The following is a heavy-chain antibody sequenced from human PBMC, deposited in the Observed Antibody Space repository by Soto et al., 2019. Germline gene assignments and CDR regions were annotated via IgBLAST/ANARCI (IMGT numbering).Heavy chain of an antibody. CDR2: ISSSSSYT. Sequence: QVQLVESGGGLVKPGGSLRLSCAASGFTFSDYYMSWIRQAPGKGLEWGSYISSSSSYTNYADSVKGRFTISRDNAKNSLYLQMNSLRAADTAVYYCARVMGEYQLLAPVFDYWGQGTLVTVSS. V-gene: IGHV3-11*06. CDR1: GFTFSDYY. J-gene: IGHJ4*02. D-gene: IGHD2-2*01. CDR3: ARVMGEYQLLAPVFDY.